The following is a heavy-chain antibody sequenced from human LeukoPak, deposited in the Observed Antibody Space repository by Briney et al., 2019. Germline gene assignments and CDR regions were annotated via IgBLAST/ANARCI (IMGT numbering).Heavy chain of an antibody. D-gene: IGHD1-26*01. CDR2: ISAYNGNT. CDR1: GYTLTELS. V-gene: IGHV1-18*01. Sequence: GASVKVSCKVSGYTLTELSMHWVRQAPGKGLEWMGWISAYNGNTNYAQKLQGRVTMTTDTSTSTAYMELRSLRSDDTAVYYCARGEGGSYLYAFDIWGQGTMVTVSS. CDR3: ARGEGGSYLYAFDI. J-gene: IGHJ3*02.